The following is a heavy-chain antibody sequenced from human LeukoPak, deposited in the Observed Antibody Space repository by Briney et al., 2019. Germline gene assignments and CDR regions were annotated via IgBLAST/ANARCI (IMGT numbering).Heavy chain of an antibody. D-gene: IGHD6-19*01. CDR1: GFTFSSYS. V-gene: IGHV3-21*01. Sequence: GGSLRLSCAASGFTFSSYSMNWVRQAPGKGLEWVSSISSSSSYIYYADSVKGRFIISRDNAKNSLYLQMNSLRAEDTAVYYCARAGNAVAGDYWGQGTLVTVSS. CDR2: ISSSSSYI. J-gene: IGHJ4*02. CDR3: ARAGNAVAGDY.